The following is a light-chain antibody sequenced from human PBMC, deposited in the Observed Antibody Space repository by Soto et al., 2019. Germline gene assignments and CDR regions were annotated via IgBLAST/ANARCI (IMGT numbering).Light chain of an antibody. J-gene: IGKJ4*01. CDR1: QSVSSSY. CDR2: GAS. Sequence: IVLTHSPGTLSLSPWEGATLSCRASQSVSSSYLAWYQQKPGQAPRLLIYGASSRATGIPDRFSGSGSGTDFTLTISRLVPEDCAVYYCQQYGRSPLNFGGGTKVDIK. V-gene: IGKV3-20*01. CDR3: QQYGRSPLN.